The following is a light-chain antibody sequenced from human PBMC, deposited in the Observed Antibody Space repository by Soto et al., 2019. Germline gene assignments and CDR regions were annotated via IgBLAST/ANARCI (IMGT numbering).Light chain of an antibody. Sequence: EIVLRQSPGTLSLSPGERATLSCSASQSVSNNYLAWYQQKPGQAPRLLIYGASNRATGIPDRCSGSGSGTDFTLTISRLEPEDFAVYYCQQYGSSGTFGQGTKVDIK. V-gene: IGKV3-20*01. CDR2: GAS. J-gene: IGKJ1*01. CDR3: QQYGSSGT. CDR1: QSVSNNY.